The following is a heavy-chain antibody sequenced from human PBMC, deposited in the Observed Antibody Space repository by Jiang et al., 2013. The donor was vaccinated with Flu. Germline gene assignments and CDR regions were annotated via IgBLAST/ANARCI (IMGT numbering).Heavy chain of an antibody. CDR1: GGSISSGGYS. J-gene: IGHJ5*02. D-gene: IGHD2-15*01. CDR2: IFHTGYT. V-gene: IGHV4-30-2*01. CDR3: ARYCNGGSCGPPWWWFDP. Sequence: VKPSQTLSLTCAVSGGSISSGGYSWSWIRQPPGKGPGSGLEYIFHTGYTYYNPSLKSRVTLSVDNSKNQFSLKLTSVTAADTAVYYCARYCNGGSCGPPWWWFDPGAREPWSPSPQ.